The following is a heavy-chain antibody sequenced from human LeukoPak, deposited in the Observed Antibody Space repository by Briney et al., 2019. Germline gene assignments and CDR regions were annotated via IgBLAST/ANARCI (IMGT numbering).Heavy chain of an antibody. J-gene: IGHJ4*02. D-gene: IGHD3-10*01. Sequence: GASVQMFCNASGCTCTGYYMHWVRQAPGQKLEWMVWINHTSGGTNYAQKFQGRVTMTRDTSISTAYMELSRLRSDDTAVYYCARAPRGITMVRGVIIIGLFDYWGQGTLVTVSS. CDR2: INHTSGGT. V-gene: IGHV1-2*02. CDR1: GCTCTGYY. CDR3: ARAPRGITMVRGVIIIGLFDY.